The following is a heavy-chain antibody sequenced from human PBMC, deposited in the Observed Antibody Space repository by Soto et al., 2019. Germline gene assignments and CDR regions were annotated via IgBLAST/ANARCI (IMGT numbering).Heavy chain of an antibody. D-gene: IGHD2-8*01. CDR1: GGSFSGYY. CDR2: INHSGST. V-gene: IGHV4-34*01. Sequence: PSETLSLTCAVYGGSFSGYYWSWIRQPPGKGLEWIGEINHSGSTNYNPSVKSRVTISVDTSKNQFSLNLNSVTASDTAVYYCVSQRTSVLTQAYFDYWGPGALVTVSP. J-gene: IGHJ4*02. CDR3: VSQRTSVLTQAYFDY.